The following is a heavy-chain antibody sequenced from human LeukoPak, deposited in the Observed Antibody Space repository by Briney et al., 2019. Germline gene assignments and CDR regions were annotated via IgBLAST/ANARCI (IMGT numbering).Heavy chain of an antibody. CDR1: GGSISSYY. CDR3: ARRRGYCSSSSCYGFDP. D-gene: IGHD2-2*01. V-gene: IGHV4-4*08. Sequence: PSETLSLTCTVSGGSISSYYWSWIRQPPGKGLEWIAYISTSGSTKHNPSLQSRVTISVDTSKNQFALKLTSVTAADTAVYYCARRRGYCSSSSCYGFDPWGQGTLVTVSS. J-gene: IGHJ5*02. CDR2: ISTSGST.